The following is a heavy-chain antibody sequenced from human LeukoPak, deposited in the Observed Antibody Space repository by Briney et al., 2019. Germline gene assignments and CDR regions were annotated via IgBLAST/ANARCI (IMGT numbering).Heavy chain of an antibody. D-gene: IGHD2-2*01. CDR2: INHSGST. CDR3: APRPYCSSISCYDYY. CDR1: GGSFSGYY. Sequence: PSETLSLTCAVYGGSFSGYYWSWIRQPPGKGLEWIGEINHSGSTNYNPSLKSRVTISVDTSKNQFSLKLSSVTAADTAVYYCAPRPYCSSISCYDYYWGQGTLVTVSS. V-gene: IGHV4-34*01. J-gene: IGHJ4*02.